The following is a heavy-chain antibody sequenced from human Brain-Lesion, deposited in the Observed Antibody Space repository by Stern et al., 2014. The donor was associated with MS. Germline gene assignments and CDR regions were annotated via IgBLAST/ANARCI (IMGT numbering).Heavy chain of an antibody. CDR2: ISSTTTYI. V-gene: IGHV3-21*01. Sequence: EVQLVESGGGLVKRGGSRRLSCAAYGFSLSPYSVSWVRQAPGKGLEWVSSISSTTTYIYYVDSVKGRFTISRDNAKNSVFLQMNGLGADDTAVYYCARGYGDAYYRGLDVWGQGTTVTVSS. CDR1: GFSLSPYS. D-gene: IGHD4-17*01. J-gene: IGHJ6*02. CDR3: ARGYGDAYYRGLDV.